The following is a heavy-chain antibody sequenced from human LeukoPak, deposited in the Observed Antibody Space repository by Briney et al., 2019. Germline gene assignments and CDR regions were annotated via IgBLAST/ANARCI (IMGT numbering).Heavy chain of an antibody. D-gene: IGHD3-22*01. Sequence: ASVKVSCKASGYTFTSYYMHWVRQAPGQGLEWMGWISAYNGNTNYAQKLQGRVTMTTDTSTSTAYMELRSLRSDDTAVYYCARFTVHYYDSSGYDYWGQGTLVTVSS. CDR3: ARFTVHYYDSSGYDY. V-gene: IGHV1-18*04. J-gene: IGHJ4*02. CDR2: ISAYNGNT. CDR1: GYTFTSYY.